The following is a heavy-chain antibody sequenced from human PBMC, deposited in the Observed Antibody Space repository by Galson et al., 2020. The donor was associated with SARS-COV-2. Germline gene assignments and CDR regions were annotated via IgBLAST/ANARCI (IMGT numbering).Heavy chain of an antibody. CDR2: ISSSGSTI. CDR1: GFTFSDYY. Sequence: GESLKISCAASGFTFSDYYMSWIRQAPGKGLEWVSYISSSGSTIYYADSVKGRFTISRDNAKNSLYLQMNSLRAEDMAVYYCARLDFWSGYYIDYWGQGTLVTVSS. D-gene: IGHD3-3*01. CDR3: ARLDFWSGYYIDY. J-gene: IGHJ4*02. V-gene: IGHV3-11*01.